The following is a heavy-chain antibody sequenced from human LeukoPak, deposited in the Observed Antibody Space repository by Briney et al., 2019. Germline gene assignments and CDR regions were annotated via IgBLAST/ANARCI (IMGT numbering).Heavy chain of an antibody. J-gene: IGHJ4*02. CDR3: ARGRGSYSDYFDY. Sequence: KPSETLSLTCTVSGGSISSGGYYWSWIRQHPGKGLEWIGYIYYSGSTYYNPSLKSRVTISVDTSKNQFSLKLSSVTAADTAVYYCARGRGSYSDYFDYWGQGTLVTVSS. V-gene: IGHV4-31*03. CDR2: IYYSGST. CDR1: GGSISSGGYY. D-gene: IGHD1-26*01.